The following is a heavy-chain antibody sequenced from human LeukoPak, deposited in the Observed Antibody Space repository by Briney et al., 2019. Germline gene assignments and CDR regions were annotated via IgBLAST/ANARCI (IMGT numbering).Heavy chain of an antibody. CDR2: IYYSGST. Sequence: SETLSLTCAVSGGSISSNSYYWGWIRQPPGKGLEWIGSIYYSGSTNYNPSLKSRVTISVDTSKNQFSLKLSSVTAADTAVYYCARDKAVAYMDVWGKGTTVTVSS. CDR1: GGSISSNSYY. D-gene: IGHD4-23*01. J-gene: IGHJ6*03. V-gene: IGHV4-39*07. CDR3: ARDKAVAYMDV.